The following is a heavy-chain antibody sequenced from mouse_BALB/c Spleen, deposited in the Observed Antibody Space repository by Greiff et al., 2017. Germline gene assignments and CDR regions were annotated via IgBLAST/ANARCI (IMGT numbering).Heavy chain of an antibody. J-gene: IGHJ4*01. V-gene: IGHV1-15*01. CDR1: GYTFTDYE. CDR3: TRGGLRRAMDY. CDR2: IDPETGGT. D-gene: IGHD2-2*01. Sequence: QVQLQQSGAELVRPGASVTLSCKASGYTFTDYEMHWVKQTPVHGLEWIGAIDPETGGTAYNQKFKGKATLTADKSSSTAYMELRSLTSEDSAVYYCTRGGLRRAMDYWGQGTSVTVSS.